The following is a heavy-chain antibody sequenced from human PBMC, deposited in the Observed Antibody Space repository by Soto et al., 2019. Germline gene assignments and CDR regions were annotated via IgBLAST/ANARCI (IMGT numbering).Heavy chain of an antibody. V-gene: IGHV3-30*18. J-gene: IGHJ4*01. D-gene: IGHD6-6*01. CDR1: TFTFSTYV. CDR3: AKHRPPDY. Sequence: SLRLSCAASTFTFSTYVRKWVRQAPGKGLEWVALISYDGSNEYYADSVKGRFTISRDNSKNTLYLQMNSLRAEDTAVYYCAKHRPPDYWGQGTLVTVSS. CDR2: ISYDGSNE.